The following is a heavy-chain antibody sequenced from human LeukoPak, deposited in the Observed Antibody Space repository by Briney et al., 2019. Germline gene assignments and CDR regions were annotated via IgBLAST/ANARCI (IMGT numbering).Heavy chain of an antibody. CDR2: ISVYNGNT. D-gene: IGHD6-19*01. J-gene: IGHJ4*02. CDR3: ARAVSFSGSAVTGGAH. CDR1: GYTFTSYG. Sequence: ASVKVSCKASGYTFTSYGISWVRQAPGQGLEWIGWISVYNGNTIYAQELQGRVTMTTDTSTSTAYMELRSLQSDDTAVYYCARAVSFSGSAVTGGAHWGQGTLVTVSS. V-gene: IGHV1-18*01.